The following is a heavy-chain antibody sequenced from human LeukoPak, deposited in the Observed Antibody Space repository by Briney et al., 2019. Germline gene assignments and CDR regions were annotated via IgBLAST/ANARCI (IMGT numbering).Heavy chain of an antibody. D-gene: IGHD3-16*01. CDR2: IYSGGST. CDR3: ARDLSTLAGPLDY. J-gene: IGHJ4*02. V-gene: IGHV3-66*01. Sequence: PGGSLRLSCAASGFTVSSNYMSWVRQAPGKGLEWVSVIYSGGSTYYADSVKGRFTISRDNSKNTLYLQMNSLRAEDTAVYYCARDLSTLAGPLDYWGQGTLVTVSS. CDR1: GFTVSSNY.